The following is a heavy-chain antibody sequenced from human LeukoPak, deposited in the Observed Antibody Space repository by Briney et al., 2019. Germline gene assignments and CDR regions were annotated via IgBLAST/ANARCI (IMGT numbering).Heavy chain of an antibody. CDR1: GYSFTTYW. CDR2: IYPGDSDT. D-gene: IGHD6-19*01. V-gene: IGHV5-51*01. J-gene: IGHJ6*03. Sequence: GESLKISCKGSGYSFTTYWIGWVRQMPGKGLEWMGIIYPGDSDTTYSPSFQGQVTISADKSISTAYLQWSSLKASDTAMYYCARSPTPGYSSGWKTYYYYYMDVWGKGTTVTVSS. CDR3: ARSPTPGYSSGWKTYYYYYMDV.